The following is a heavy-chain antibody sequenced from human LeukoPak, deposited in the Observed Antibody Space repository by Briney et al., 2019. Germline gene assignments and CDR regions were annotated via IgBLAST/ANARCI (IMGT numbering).Heavy chain of an antibody. J-gene: IGHJ4*02. CDR3: AREVYYDSSGYYFRYFDY. D-gene: IGHD3-22*01. CDR1: GGSFSGYY. Sequence: PSETLSLTCAVYGGSFSGYYWSWIRQPPGKGLEWIGEINHSGSTNYNPSLKSRVTISVDTSKNQFSLKLSSVTAADTAVYYCAREVYYDSSGYYFRYFDYWGQGTLVTVSS. CDR2: INHSGST. V-gene: IGHV4-34*01.